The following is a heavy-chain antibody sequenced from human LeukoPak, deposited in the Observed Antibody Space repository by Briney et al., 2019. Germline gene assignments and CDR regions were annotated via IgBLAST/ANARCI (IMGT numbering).Heavy chain of an antibody. V-gene: IGHV3-21*01. Sequence: PGGSLRLSCAASGFTFSDYTMNWVRQAPGKGLEWVACITTRSSYMYYADSVKGRFTISRDNAKNSLYLQMNSLRAEDTAVYYCAKDRLTYYYYGMDVWGQGTTVTVSS. D-gene: IGHD2-15*01. CDR2: ITTRSSYM. J-gene: IGHJ6*02. CDR1: GFTFSDYT. CDR3: AKDRLTYYYYGMDV.